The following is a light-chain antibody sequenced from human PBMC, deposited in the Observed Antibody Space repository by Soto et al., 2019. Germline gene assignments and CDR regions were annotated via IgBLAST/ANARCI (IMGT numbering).Light chain of an antibody. J-gene: IGKJ3*01. V-gene: IGKV1-27*01. CDR3: QSDNSGLDIT. CDR2: SAS. CDR1: QGISTY. Sequence: DIQMTQSPSSLSASVGARVTITCRASQGISTYLGWYQQKPGKVPKVLIYSASTLQPGVPSRFSGSGSGIDFTITISSLPPADVATYSCQSDNSGLDITFGTGTKVDIK.